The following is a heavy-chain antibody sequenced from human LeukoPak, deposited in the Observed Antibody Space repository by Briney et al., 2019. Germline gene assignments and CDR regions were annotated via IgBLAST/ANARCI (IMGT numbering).Heavy chain of an antibody. CDR2: INPNSEGT. V-gene: IGHV1-2*02. D-gene: IGHD3-16*01. CDR3: ARAITSSAF. Sequence: ASVKVSCKASGYTFTGYYIHWVRQAPGQGLEWMGWINPNSEGTKYAQKFQGRVTMTLETSISTAYMELTSLRSDDTAVYYCARAITSSAFWGQGTLVTVAS. J-gene: IGHJ4*02. CDR1: GYTFTGYY.